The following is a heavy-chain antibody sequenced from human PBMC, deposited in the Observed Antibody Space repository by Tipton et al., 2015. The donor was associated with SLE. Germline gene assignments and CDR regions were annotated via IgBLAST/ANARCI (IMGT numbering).Heavy chain of an antibody. D-gene: IGHD7-27*01. CDR2: IYYSGST. J-gene: IGHJ5*02. Sequence: LSCTVSGGSISNYYWSWIRQPPGKGLEWIGYIYYSGSTNYNPSLKSRVTISVDTSKNQFSLKLSPVTAADTAVYYCARVGLTGGGWLDPWGQGTLVTVSS. CDR3: ARVGLTGGGWLDP. CDR1: GGSISNYY. V-gene: IGHV4-59*01.